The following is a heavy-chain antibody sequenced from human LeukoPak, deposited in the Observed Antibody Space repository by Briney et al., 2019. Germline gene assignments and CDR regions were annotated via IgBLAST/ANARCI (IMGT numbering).Heavy chain of an antibody. CDR3: ARSQGYFDY. CDR2: INHSGST. J-gene: IGHJ4*02. CDR1: GGSFSGYY. Sequence: SETLSLTCAVYGGSFSGYYWSWIRQPPGKGLEWIGEINHSGSTNYNPSLKSRVTISVDTSKNQFSLKLSSVTAADTVVYYCARSQGYFDYWGQGTLVTVSS. V-gene: IGHV4-34*01.